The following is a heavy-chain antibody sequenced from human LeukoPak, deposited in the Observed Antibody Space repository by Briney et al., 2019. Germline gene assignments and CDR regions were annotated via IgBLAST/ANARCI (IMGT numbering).Heavy chain of an antibody. J-gene: IGHJ4*02. CDR2: LSSSGATT. Sequence: SCAASGFTFSTYAMSWVRQAPGKGLEWVSGLSSSGATTYYADSVKGRFTISRDNSKNMLYLQMNSLRAEDTAVYYCATYGSGTNYRKGFDYWGQGTLVTVSS. V-gene: IGHV3-23*01. CDR1: GFTFSTYA. CDR3: ATYGSGTNYRKGFDY. D-gene: IGHD3-10*01.